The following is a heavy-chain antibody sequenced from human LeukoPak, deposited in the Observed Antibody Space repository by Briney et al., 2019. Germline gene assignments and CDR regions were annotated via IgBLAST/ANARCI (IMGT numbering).Heavy chain of an antibody. V-gene: IGHV4-59*01. J-gene: IGHJ6*02. Sequence: NPSETLSLTCTVSGGSISSYYWSWIRQPPGKGLEWIGYIYYSGSTNYNPSLKSRVTISVDTSKNQFSLKLSSVTAADTAVYYCARVGYYDYYYYGMDVWGQGTTVTVSS. D-gene: IGHD3-22*01. CDR1: GGSISSYY. CDR3: ARVGYYDYYYYGMDV. CDR2: IYYSGST.